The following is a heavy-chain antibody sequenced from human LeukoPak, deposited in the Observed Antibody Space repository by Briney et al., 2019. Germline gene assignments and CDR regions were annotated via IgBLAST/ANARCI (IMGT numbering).Heavy chain of an antibody. J-gene: IGHJ4*02. Sequence: PGRSLRLSCAASGFTFSSYAMLWVRDARGGGVEWVAVISYDGSNKYYADSVKGRFTISRDNSKNTLYLQMNSLRAEDTAVYYCVREYSSSSGRCFDYWGLGTLVTVSS. CDR2: ISYDGSNK. D-gene: IGHD6-6*01. CDR3: VREYSSSSGRCFDY. CDR1: GFTFSSYA. V-gene: IGHV3-30-3*01.